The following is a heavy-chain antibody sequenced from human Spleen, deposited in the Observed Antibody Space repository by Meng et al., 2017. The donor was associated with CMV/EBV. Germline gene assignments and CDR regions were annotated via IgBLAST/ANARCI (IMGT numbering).Heavy chain of an antibody. CDR1: GFSFSSYA. J-gene: IGHJ3*02. CDR3: TNLGGSDAFNI. Sequence: GGSLRLSCAASGFSFSSYAMHWVRQAPGKGLEWVAVISYHGSNKYYADSVRGRFTISRDNSKNTVYLQMNSLRPEDTAVYLCTNLGGSDAFNIWGQGTVVTVSS. D-gene: IGHD2-15*01. V-gene: IGHV3-30*04. CDR2: ISYHGSNK.